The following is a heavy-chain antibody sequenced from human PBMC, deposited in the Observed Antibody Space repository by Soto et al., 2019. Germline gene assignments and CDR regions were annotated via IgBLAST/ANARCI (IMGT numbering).Heavy chain of an antibody. D-gene: IGHD4-17*01. J-gene: IGHJ6*03. Sequence: QVQLQESGPGLVKPSETLFLTCTVSGASVSSYYWSWIRQPPGKGLEWIGYIYYSGSTNYNPSLKSRVTISVDTSKNQFSLKLSSVTAADTAVYYCASSFYGDHSYYYFYYMDVWGKGTTVTVSS. CDR2: IYYSGST. CDR3: ASSFYGDHSYYYFYYMDV. CDR1: GASVSSYY. V-gene: IGHV4-59*08.